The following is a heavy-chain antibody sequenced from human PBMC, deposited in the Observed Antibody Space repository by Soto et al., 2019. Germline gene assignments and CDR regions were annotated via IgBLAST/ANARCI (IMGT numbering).Heavy chain of an antibody. D-gene: IGHD3-22*01. J-gene: IGHJ4*02. CDR3: AREDSIIIPTVSDF. CDR1: GFAFNNYG. Sequence: GGSLRLSCTVSGFAFNNYGINRVRQAPGKGLEWVSSISKSDYTYYSDSVKGRFTISRDNAKNSVSLQMNTLRVEDTAVYYCAREDSIIIPTVSDFWGQGTLVTVSS. CDR2: ISKSDYT. V-gene: IGHV3-21*01.